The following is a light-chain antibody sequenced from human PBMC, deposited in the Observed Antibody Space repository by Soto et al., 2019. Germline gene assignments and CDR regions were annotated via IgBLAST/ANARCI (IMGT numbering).Light chain of an antibody. J-gene: IGKJ1*01. Sequence: EIVMTHAPATLSVSPGERATLSCRASQSVSSNLAWYQKKPGQAPRLLIYGASTRATGIPDRLSGSGSGTKFTLTISNLQSEDFAFYYCQQYNNWPQTFGQGTNVEIK. V-gene: IGKV3-15*01. CDR3: QQYNNWPQT. CDR2: GAS. CDR1: QSVSSN.